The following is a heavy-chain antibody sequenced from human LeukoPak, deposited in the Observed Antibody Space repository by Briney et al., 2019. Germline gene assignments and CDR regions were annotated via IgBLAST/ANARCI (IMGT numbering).Heavy chain of an antibody. CDR3: AKKGHDNSGLFDY. D-gene: IGHD5-12*01. J-gene: IGHJ4*02. Sequence: PGGSLRLSCAASGFTFSNFAMNWVRQAPGKGLEWVAFIRNDGSNKYYVDSVKDRFTISRDNSKNTLYLQMDSLRAEDTAVYYCAKKGHDNSGLFDYWGQGTLVTVSS. CDR2: IRNDGSNK. V-gene: IGHV3-30*02. CDR1: GFTFSNFA.